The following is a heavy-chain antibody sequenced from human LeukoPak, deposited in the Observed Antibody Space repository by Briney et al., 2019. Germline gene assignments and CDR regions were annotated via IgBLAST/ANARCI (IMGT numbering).Heavy chain of an antibody. V-gene: IGHV4-59*01. CDR2: IYYSGST. CDR3: ARDSEAPTAVAGVAEYFQY. D-gene: IGHD6-19*01. Sequence: SETLSLTCTVSGGSISSYYWSWIRQPPGKGLEWIGYIYYSGSTNYNPSLKSRVTISVDTSKNQFSLKLSSVTAADTAVYYCARDSEAPTAVAGVAEYFQYWGQGALVTVSS. CDR1: GGSISSYY. J-gene: IGHJ1*01.